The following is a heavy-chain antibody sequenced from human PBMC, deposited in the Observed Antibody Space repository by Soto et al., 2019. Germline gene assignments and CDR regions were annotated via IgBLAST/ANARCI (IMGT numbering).Heavy chain of an antibody. V-gene: IGHV4-30-2*05. CDR1: GGSTSSGGYS. D-gene: IGHD2-21*01. J-gene: IGHJ6*02. Sequence: PSETLSLTCAVSGGSTSSGGYSWSWIRQPPGKSQERIGYIYHSGSTYYNPSLKSRDNISVDTSKNKFSLKLSSVTAADTAVYYCAASCVACGGFNYYGMDVWGQGTTVTVSS. CDR2: IYHSGST. CDR3: AASCVACGGFNYYGMDV.